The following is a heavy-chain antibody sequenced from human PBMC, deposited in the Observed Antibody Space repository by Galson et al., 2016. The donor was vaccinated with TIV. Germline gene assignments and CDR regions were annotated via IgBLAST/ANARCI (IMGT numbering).Heavy chain of an antibody. CDR3: ATVNTNSRKYFDY. Sequence: ETLSLTCSVSGGSVSRYYWSWVRQSPGKGLEWIGRILTDGTTTYNPSLKSRVAISVDTSRRQFSLRLRSVTAADTALYYCATVNTNSRKYFDYWGQGIQVTVS. D-gene: IGHD5-18*01. V-gene: IGHV4-4*07. CDR2: ILTDGTT. CDR1: GGSVSRYY. J-gene: IGHJ4*02.